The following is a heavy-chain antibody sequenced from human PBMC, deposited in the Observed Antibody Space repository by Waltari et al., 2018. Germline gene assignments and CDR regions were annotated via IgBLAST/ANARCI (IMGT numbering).Heavy chain of an antibody. V-gene: IGHV4-34*01. CDR3: AGPNNYYFDY. CDR2: INHSGST. J-gene: IGHJ4*02. CDR1: GGSFSGYY. Sequence: QVQLQQWGAGLLKPSETLSLTCAVYGGSFSGYYWSWIRQPPGKGLEWIGEINHSGSTNYNPALKSRVTISVDTSKNQFSLKLSSVTAADTAVYYCAGPNNYYFDYWGQGTLVTVSS.